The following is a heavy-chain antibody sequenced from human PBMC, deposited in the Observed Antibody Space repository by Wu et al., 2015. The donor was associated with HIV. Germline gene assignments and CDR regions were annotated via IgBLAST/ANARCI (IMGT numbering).Heavy chain of an antibody. CDR2: IIPIFGTA. CDR1: GGTFSSYA. V-gene: IGHV1-69*12. J-gene: IGHJ6*04. D-gene: IGHD3-3*01. Sequence: QVQLVQSGAEVKKPGSSVKVSCKASGGTFSSYAISWVRQAPGQGLEWMGGIIPIFGTANYAQKFQGRVTITADESTSTAYMELSSLRSEDTAVYYCARDQETRITIFGVDPGALDVVGQRDHGHRSPQ. CDR3: ARDQETRITIFGVDPGALDV.